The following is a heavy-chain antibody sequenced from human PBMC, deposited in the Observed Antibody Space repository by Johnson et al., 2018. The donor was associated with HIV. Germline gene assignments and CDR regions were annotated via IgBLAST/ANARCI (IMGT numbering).Heavy chain of an antibody. CDR1: GFTFASYG. V-gene: IGHV3-33*08. Sequence: QMLLVESGGGVVQPGRSLRLSCEVSGFTFASYGMHWARQAPGKRLEWVAFIRYDGNSKYYADSVKGRFSVSRDNAKNSLYLQMNSLRAEDTALYYCARIPGSGWEHDAFDIWGQGTMVTVSS. D-gene: IGHD6-19*01. CDR3: ARIPGSGWEHDAFDI. J-gene: IGHJ3*02. CDR2: IRYDGNSK.